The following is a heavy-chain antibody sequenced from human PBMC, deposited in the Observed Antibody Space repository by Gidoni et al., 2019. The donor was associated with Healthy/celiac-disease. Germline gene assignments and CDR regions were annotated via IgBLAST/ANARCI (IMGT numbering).Heavy chain of an antibody. D-gene: IGHD4-4*01. J-gene: IGHJ5*02. CDR2: IYRGGST. V-gene: IGHV3-53*01. CDR3: ARERYSEGGRWFDP. CDR1: GFTVSSNY. Sequence: EVQLVESGGGWIQPGGSLRLSCAASGFTVSSNYMSWVRQAPGKGLEWVSVIYRGGSTYYADSVKGRFTISRDNSKNTLYLQMNSLSAEDTAVYYCARERYSEGGRWFDPWGQGTLVTVSS.